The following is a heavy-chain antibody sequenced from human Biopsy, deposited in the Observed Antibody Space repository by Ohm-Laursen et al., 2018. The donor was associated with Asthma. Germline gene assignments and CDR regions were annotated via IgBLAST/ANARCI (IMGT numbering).Heavy chain of an antibody. CDR2: IMTVFGTT. V-gene: IGHV1-69*13. Sequence: SSVKVSCKAPGGTFSNFAISWVRQAPGQGLEWLGGIMTVFGTTNYAQEFRGRVTITADESTSTAYMEVTSLRSEDTAIYYCARCQVGYSSGWSLLLKKIYYSGMDVWGQGTAVTVSS. J-gene: IGHJ6*02. CDR1: GGTFSNFA. D-gene: IGHD6-19*01. CDR3: ARCQVGYSSGWSLLLKKIYYSGMDV.